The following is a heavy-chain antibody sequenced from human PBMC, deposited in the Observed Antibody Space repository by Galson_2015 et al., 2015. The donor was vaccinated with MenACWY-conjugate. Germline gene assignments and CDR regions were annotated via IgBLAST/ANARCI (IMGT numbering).Heavy chain of an antibody. D-gene: IGHD2-2*01. CDR2: IKEDGSET. CDR3: ATSPAYECNSRCYYRAFDV. Sequence: SLRLSCAASGLSFSSYWMTWVRQAPGKGLEWVANIKEDGSETYYVDSVTGRFTVSRDNAKNSLDLQMNSLRVEDTAVYYCATSPAYECNSRCYYRAFDVWGQGTMVTVS. J-gene: IGHJ3*01. V-gene: IGHV3-7*03. CDR1: GLSFSSYW.